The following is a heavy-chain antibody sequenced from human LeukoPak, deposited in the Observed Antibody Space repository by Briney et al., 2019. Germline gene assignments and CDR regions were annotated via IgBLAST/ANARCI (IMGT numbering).Heavy chain of an antibody. J-gene: IGHJ4*02. CDR2: ISGSGNHI. V-gene: IGHV3-23*01. Sequence: GGSLRLSCAASGFTFSSYTMNWVRQAPGKALEWVSTISGSGNHIYYADSVKGRFTISRDISKDTVYLQMNSLRVDDTAVYYCAKAAGPNLPSDCWGQGTLVTVSS. CDR3: AKAAGPNLPSDC. D-gene: IGHD6-19*01. CDR1: GFTFSSYT.